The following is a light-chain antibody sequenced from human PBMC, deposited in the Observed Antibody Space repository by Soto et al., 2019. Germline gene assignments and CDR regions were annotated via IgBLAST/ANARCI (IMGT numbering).Light chain of an antibody. CDR2: GNS. CDR3: QYYDSSLSGYV. V-gene: IGLV1-40*01. CDR1: SSNIGAGYD. Sequence: SVVTQPRSVAGAPGQRVTISCTGSSSNIGAGYDVHWYQQLPGTAPKLLIYGNSNRPSGVPDRFSGSKSGTSASLAITGLQAEDEADYYCQYYDSSLSGYVFGPGTKVTVL. J-gene: IGLJ1*01.